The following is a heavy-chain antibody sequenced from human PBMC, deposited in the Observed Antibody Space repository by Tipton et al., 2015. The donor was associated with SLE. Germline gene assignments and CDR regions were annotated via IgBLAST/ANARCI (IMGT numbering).Heavy chain of an antibody. CDR3: ATTVTTTPSYGDFDI. CDR2: LYHSGSA. V-gene: IGHV4-38-2*02. CDR1: GYSISNAYY. D-gene: IGHD4-17*01. J-gene: IGHJ3*02. Sequence: TLSLTCNVSGYSISNAYYWGWIRQPPGKGLEWIGSLYHSGSAFYNPSIKSRVTISLDTSKSQFSLRLTSITAADTTMYYCATTVTTTPSYGDFDIWGQGTMVTVSS.